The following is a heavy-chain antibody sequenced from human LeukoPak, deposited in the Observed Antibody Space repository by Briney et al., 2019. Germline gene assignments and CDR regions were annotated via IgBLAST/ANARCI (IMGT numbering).Heavy chain of an antibody. V-gene: IGHV3-7*01. CDR3: ARDGVLIYYFDY. CDR1: GFTFSRYW. D-gene: IGHD2-8*01. J-gene: IGHJ4*02. Sequence: GGSLRLSCAASGFTFSRYWMSWVRQAPGKELERVANIKQDGSEKYYVDSVKGRLTISRDNAKNSLYLQMNSLRAEDTAVYYCARDGVLIYYFDYWGQGTLVTVSS. CDR2: IKQDGSEK.